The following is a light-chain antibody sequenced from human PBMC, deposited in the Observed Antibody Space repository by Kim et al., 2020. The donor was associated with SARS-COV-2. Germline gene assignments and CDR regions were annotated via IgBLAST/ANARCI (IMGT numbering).Light chain of an antibody. V-gene: IGKV3-20*01. J-gene: IGKJ4*01. Sequence: SLSPGERATPSCRASHSVKNNYVAWYQQKPGQAPRLLIYGASSRATGIPDRVSGSGSGTDFTLTISRLEPEDFAVYYCQQYGRSLTFGGGTKVEI. CDR1: HSVKNNY. CDR3: QQYGRSLT. CDR2: GAS.